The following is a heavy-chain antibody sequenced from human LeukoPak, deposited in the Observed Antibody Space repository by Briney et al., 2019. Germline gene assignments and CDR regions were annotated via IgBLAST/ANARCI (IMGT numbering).Heavy chain of an antibody. Sequence: ASVKVSCKAFGYTFSSYDINWVRQAPGQGLEWMGWISPYNGDTNYAQNLQGRVTMTTDTSTSTAYMELRSLRSDDTAVYYCAGSIAVAGPYNWFDPWGQGTLVTVSS. V-gene: IGHV1-18*01. J-gene: IGHJ5*02. CDR1: GYTFSSYD. D-gene: IGHD6-19*01. CDR3: AGSIAVAGPYNWFDP. CDR2: ISPYNGDT.